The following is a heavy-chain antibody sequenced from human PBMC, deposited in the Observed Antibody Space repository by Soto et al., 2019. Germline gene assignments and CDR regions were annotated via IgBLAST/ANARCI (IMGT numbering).Heavy chain of an antibody. Sequence: ASVKVSCKASGGTFSSYAISWVRQAPGQGLEWMGGIIPIFGTANYAQKFQGRVTITADESTSTAYMELSSLRSEDTAVYYCARISVVTRNWFDPWGQGTLVTVSS. J-gene: IGHJ5*02. V-gene: IGHV1-69*13. CDR1: GGTFSSYA. CDR3: ARISVVTRNWFDP. D-gene: IGHD2-21*02. CDR2: IIPIFGTA.